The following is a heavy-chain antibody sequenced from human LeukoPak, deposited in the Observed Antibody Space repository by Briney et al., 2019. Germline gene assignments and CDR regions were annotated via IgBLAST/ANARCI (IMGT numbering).Heavy chain of an antibody. V-gene: IGHV3-7*01. CDR1: GFSFSTHW. J-gene: IGHJ3*02. Sequence: GGSLRLSCAASGFSFSTHWMSWFRQAPGKGLEWVALIKQDGSVIHYVDSVKGRFTISRDNAKNSLSLQMNSLRADDTAVYYCAGDEGWTFDNWGQGTKVTVSS. CDR2: IKQDGSVI. CDR3: AGDEGWTFDN. D-gene: IGHD5-24*01.